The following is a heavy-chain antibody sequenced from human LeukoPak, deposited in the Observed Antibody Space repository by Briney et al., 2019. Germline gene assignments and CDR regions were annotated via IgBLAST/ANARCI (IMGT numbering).Heavy chain of an antibody. CDR1: GFTFDDYG. CDR2: INWNGGST. CDR3: ARDYYGSGSYVFDY. Sequence: GGSLRLSCAASGFTFDDYGMSWVRQAPGKGLEWVSGINWNGGSTGYADSVKGRFTISRDNAKNSLYLQMNSLRAEDTALYYCARDYYGSGSYVFDYWGQGTLVTVSS. D-gene: IGHD3-10*01. J-gene: IGHJ4*02. V-gene: IGHV3-20*04.